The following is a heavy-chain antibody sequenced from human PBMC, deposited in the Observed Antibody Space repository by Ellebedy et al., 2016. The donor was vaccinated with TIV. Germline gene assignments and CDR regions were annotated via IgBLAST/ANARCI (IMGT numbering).Heavy chain of an antibody. Sequence: ASVKVSCKASGYTFTSYGISWVRQAPGQGLEWMGWISAYNGNTNYAQKLQGRVTMTRNTSISTAYMELSSLRSDDTAVYYCARTLTPFGEDAFDIWGQGTMVTVSS. J-gene: IGHJ3*02. D-gene: IGHD3-10*01. CDR2: ISAYNGNT. V-gene: IGHV1-18*01. CDR1: GYTFTSYG. CDR3: ARTLTPFGEDAFDI.